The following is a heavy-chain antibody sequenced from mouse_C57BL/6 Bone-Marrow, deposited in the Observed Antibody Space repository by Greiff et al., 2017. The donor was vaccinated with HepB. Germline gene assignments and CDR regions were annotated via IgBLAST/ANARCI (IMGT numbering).Heavy chain of an antibody. D-gene: IGHD2-5*01. Sequence: DVMLVESGPGMVKPSQSLSLTCTVTGYSITSGYDWHWIRHFPGNKLEWMGYISYSGSTNYNPSLKSRISITHDTSKNHFFLKLNSVTTEDTATYYCAGSNYRLYAMDYWGQGTSVTVSS. CDR1: GYSITSGYD. V-gene: IGHV3-1*01. J-gene: IGHJ4*01. CDR2: ISYSGST. CDR3: AGSNYRLYAMDY.